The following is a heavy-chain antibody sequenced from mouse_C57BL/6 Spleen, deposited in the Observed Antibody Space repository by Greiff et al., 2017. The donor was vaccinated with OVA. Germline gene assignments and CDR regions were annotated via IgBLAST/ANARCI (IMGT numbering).Heavy chain of an antibody. CDR3: TRKGGGYPYYFDY. D-gene: IGHD2-2*01. Sequence: VQLVESGAELVRPGASVTLSCKASGYTFTDYEMHWVKQTPVHGLEWIGAIDPETGGTAYNQKFKGKAILTADKSSSTAYMELRSLTSEDSAVYYCTRKGGGYPYYFDYWGKGTTLTVSS. V-gene: IGHV1-15*01. J-gene: IGHJ2*01. CDR1: GYTFTDYE. CDR2: IDPETGGT.